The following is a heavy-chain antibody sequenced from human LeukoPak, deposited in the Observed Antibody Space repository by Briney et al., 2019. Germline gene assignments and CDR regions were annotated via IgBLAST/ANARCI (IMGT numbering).Heavy chain of an antibody. CDR1: GGTFSSYA. CDR2: IIPIFGTA. J-gene: IGHJ6*03. V-gene: IGHV1-69*01. CDR3: ARVSPIAAAGSGYYYYYYYMDV. Sequence: ASVKVSCKASGGTFSSYAIGWVRQAPGQGLEWMGGIIPIFGTANYAQKFQGRVTITADESTSTVYMELSSLRSEDTAVYYCARVSPIAAAGSGYYYYYYYMDVWGKGTTVTVSS. D-gene: IGHD6-13*01.